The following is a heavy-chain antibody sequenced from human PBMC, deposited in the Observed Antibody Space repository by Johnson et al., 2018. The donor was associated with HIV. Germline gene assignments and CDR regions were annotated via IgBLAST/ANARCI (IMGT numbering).Heavy chain of an antibody. CDR1: GFTFSSYG. D-gene: IGHD2/OR15-2a*01. CDR3: ATPRIPTDRAFDI. J-gene: IGHJ3*02. V-gene: IGHV3-NL1*01. Sequence: QVQLVESGGGLVKPGGSLRLSCAASGFTFSSYGMHWVRQAPGKGLEWVAVIYSGGSTYYADSVKGRFTISRDNSKNTLYLQMNSLRAEDTAVYYCATPRIPTDRAFDIWGQGTMVTVSS. CDR2: IYSGGST.